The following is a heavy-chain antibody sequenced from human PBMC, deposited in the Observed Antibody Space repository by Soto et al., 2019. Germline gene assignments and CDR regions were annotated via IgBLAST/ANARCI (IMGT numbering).Heavy chain of an antibody. CDR1: GGSISSGDYY. V-gene: IGHV4-30-4*01. CDR3: ARGGVTAMVTVPGH. D-gene: IGHD5-18*01. J-gene: IGHJ4*02. CDR2: IYYSGST. Sequence: SETLSLTCTVSGGSISSGDYYWSWIRQPPGKGLEWIGYIYYSGSTYYNPSLKSRVTISVDTSKNQFSLKLNSVTAADTAVYYCARGGVTAMVTVPGHWGQGTLVTVSS.